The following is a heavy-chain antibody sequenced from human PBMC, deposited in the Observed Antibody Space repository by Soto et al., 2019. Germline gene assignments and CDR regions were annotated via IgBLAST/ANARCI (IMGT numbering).Heavy chain of an antibody. CDR3: AIVTSGF. CDR2: ISGSSDNI. D-gene: IGHD4-4*01. V-gene: IGHV3-23*01. Sequence: GGSLRLSCAASGFSFSSNGLSWVRQAPGKGLEWNSSISGSSDNIYYADSVKGRFTISRDNSKNMLFLQMNSLRAEDTAVYFCAIVTSGFWGQGTLVTVSS. CDR1: GFSFSSNG. J-gene: IGHJ4*02.